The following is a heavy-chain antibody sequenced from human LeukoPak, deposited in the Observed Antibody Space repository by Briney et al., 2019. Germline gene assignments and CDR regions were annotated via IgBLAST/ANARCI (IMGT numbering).Heavy chain of an antibody. CDR1: GGSFSGYY. Sequence: PSETLSLTCAVYGGSFSGYYWSWIRQPPGKGLEWIGEINHSGSTNYNPSLKSRVTISVDTSKNQFSLKLSSVTAADTAVYYCARHSSSWYPNSNYMDVWGKGTTVTISS. CDR2: INHSGST. J-gene: IGHJ6*03. CDR3: ARHSSSWYPNSNYMDV. V-gene: IGHV4-34*01. D-gene: IGHD6-13*01.